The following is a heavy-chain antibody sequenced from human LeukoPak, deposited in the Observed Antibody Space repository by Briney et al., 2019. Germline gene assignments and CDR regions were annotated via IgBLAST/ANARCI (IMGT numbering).Heavy chain of an antibody. CDR3: ARAYSSGWYLDFDY. Sequence: SETLSLTCAVYGGSFSGYYWSWIRQPPGKGLEWIGEINHSGSTNYNPSLKSRVTISVDTSKNQFSLKLSSVTAADTAVYYCARAYSSGWYLDFDYWGQGTLVTVSS. CDR1: GGSFSGYY. D-gene: IGHD6-19*01. V-gene: IGHV4-34*01. J-gene: IGHJ4*02. CDR2: INHSGST.